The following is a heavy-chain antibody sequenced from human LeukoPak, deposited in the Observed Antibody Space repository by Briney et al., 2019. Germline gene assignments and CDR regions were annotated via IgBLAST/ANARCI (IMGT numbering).Heavy chain of an antibody. Sequence: GASVKVSCKASGYTFTGYYMHWVRQAPGQGLEWMGWINPNSGGTNYAQKFQGRDTMTRDTSISTAYMELSRLRSDNTAVYYCASPTMVRGVPIVGYWGQGTLVTVSS. V-gene: IGHV1-2*02. CDR3: ASPTMVRGVPIVGY. CDR1: GYTFTGYY. J-gene: IGHJ4*02. D-gene: IGHD3-10*01. CDR2: INPNSGGT.